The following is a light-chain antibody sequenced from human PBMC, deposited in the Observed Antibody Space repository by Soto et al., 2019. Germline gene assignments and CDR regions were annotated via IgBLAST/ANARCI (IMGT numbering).Light chain of an antibody. CDR1: QSLLHSNGYNY. Sequence: DIVMTQSPLSLPVTPGEPASISCRSSQSLLHSNGYNYLDWYLQKPGQSPQLLIYLGSNRASGVPCRFRGSGSGTDFTLKISRVEAEDVGVYYCMQALQTPRTFGQGTKVEIK. V-gene: IGKV2-28*01. CDR3: MQALQTPRT. CDR2: LGS. J-gene: IGKJ1*01.